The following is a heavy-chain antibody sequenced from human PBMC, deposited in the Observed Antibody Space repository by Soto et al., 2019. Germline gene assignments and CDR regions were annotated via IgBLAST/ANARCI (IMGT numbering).Heavy chain of an antibody. Sequence: EVQLLESGGGLIQPGGSLRLSCAASGFTFSTSAMAWVRLAPGRGLEWVSSISSSSSYIYYADSVKGRFTISRDNAKNSLYLQMNSLRAEDTAVYYCARDSVITFGGVIVIPFFDYWGQGTLVTVSS. CDR2: ISSSSSYI. CDR3: ARDSVITFGGVIVIPFFDY. V-gene: IGHV3-21*01. D-gene: IGHD3-16*02. J-gene: IGHJ4*02. CDR1: GFTFSTSA.